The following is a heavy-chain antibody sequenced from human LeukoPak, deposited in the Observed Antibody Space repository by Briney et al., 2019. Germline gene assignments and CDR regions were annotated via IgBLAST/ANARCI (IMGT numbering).Heavy chain of an antibody. V-gene: IGHV3-30*02. CDR1: GFTFSNSG. CDR2: IRYDASIK. D-gene: IGHD3-16*01. Sequence: GGSLRLSCAASGFTFSNSGIHWVRQAPGKGLEWVAFIRYDASIKYYADSVKGRFIISRDNSKNTLYLQMNSVRLEDTAVYYCAKLGDNWGRGTLVTVSS. J-gene: IGHJ4*02. CDR3: AKLGDN.